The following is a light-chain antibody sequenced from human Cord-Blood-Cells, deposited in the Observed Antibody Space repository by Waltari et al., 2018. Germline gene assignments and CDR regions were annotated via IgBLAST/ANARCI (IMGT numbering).Light chain of an antibody. CDR1: QSIRSY. CDR3: QQSYSTLSWT. Sequence: DIQMTQSPSSLSASVGDRVTITCRASQSIRSYLNWYQQKPGKAPKLLIYAASSLQSGVPSRFSCSGSGTDFTLTISSLQPEDFATYYCQQSYSTLSWTFGQGTKVEIK. V-gene: IGKV1-39*01. J-gene: IGKJ1*01. CDR2: AAS.